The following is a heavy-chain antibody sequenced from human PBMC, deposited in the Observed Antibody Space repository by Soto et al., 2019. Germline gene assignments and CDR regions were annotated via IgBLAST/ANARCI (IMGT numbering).Heavy chain of an antibody. CDR2: IKEDGNEK. CDR3: GKERRGSGWFVCDY. J-gene: IGHJ4*02. D-gene: IGHD6-19*01. V-gene: IGHV3-7*03. Sequence: EVQLVESGGGLVQPGGSLRLSCAASRFSFANYWMSWVRQAPGKGLEWVGHIKEDGNEKSYADSVKGRFTISRDNAKKSVYLQMNSLRADDTAVYYCGKERRGSGWFVCDYWGQGELVTVSS. CDR1: RFSFANYW.